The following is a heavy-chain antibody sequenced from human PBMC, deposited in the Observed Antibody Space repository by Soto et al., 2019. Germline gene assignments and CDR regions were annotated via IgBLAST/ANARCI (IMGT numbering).Heavy chain of an antibody. V-gene: IGHV1-69*12. CDR3: ARGDATKIVVTTYYAMDV. D-gene: IGHD3-22*01. CDR2: IIPVFGTP. Sequence: QVQLVQSGAEVKKPGSSVKVSCKASGGSLSNYGISWVRQAPGQGLEWMGAIIPVFGTPNYAQKFQDRVTITADESTTKVYMEVRSLTSEDTAVSYCARGDATKIVVTTYYAMDVWGQGTTVTVSS. J-gene: IGHJ6*02. CDR1: GGSLSNYG.